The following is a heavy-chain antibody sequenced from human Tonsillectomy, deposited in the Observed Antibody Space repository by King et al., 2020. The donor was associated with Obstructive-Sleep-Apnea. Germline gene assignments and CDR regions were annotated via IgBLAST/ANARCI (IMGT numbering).Heavy chain of an antibody. J-gene: IGHJ4*02. Sequence: VQLVESGGGLVNPGGSLRLSCAASGFTVSDYYMAWIRQAPGKGPEWISYMSSSASSVFYADSVKCRFIISRDNAENSLYLQMNSLRAEDTAVYYCARDLGDCSGETCHGVFDYWGQGTLVTVSS. CDR1: GFTVSDYY. CDR2: MSSSASSV. V-gene: IGHV3-11*01. CDR3: ARDLGDCSGETCHGVFDY. D-gene: IGHD2-15*01.